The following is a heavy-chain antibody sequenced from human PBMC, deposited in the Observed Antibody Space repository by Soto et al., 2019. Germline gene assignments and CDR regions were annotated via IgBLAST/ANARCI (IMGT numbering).Heavy chain of an antibody. J-gene: IGHJ4*02. CDR3: ARRKYSSGIIYVGTHSEY. Sequence: SETLSLTCAVYGGSFSGSYWSWFRQPPGKGLEWIGEINHSVSSNYSPSLKSRVTISVDTSKNQFSLLLNSVTAADTAVFYCARRKYSSGIIYVGTHSEYWGQGTLVNVSA. CDR1: GGSFSGSY. D-gene: IGHD1-26*01. V-gene: IGHV4-34*01. CDR2: INHSVSS.